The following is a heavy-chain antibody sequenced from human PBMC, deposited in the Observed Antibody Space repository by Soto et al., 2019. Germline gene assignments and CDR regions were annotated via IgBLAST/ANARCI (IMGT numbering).Heavy chain of an antibody. Sequence: GGSLRLSCAASGFTLNSYAMTWVRQAPGKGLEWVSAISGSGDSTYYADSVKGRFTISRDNSRNTLYLQMNSLRAEDTAVYYCAKDDIVVVVAATPIDYWGQGTLVTVSS. CDR2: ISGSGDST. V-gene: IGHV3-23*01. CDR3: AKDDIVVVVAATPIDY. J-gene: IGHJ4*02. CDR1: GFTLNSYA. D-gene: IGHD2-15*01.